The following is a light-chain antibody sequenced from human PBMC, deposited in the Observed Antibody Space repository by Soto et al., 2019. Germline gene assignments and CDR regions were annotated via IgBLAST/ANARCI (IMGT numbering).Light chain of an antibody. CDR1: SSDVGGSNY. CDR2: DVS. J-gene: IGLJ1*01. CDR3: NSYTSSSTYV. V-gene: IGLV2-14*03. Sequence: QSALTQPASVSGSPGQSITISCTGTSSDVGGSNYVSWYQQHPGKAPKLIIFDVSHRPSGVSNRFSGSKSGNTASLTISGLQAEDEADYYCNSYTSSSTYVFGSGTKLTVL.